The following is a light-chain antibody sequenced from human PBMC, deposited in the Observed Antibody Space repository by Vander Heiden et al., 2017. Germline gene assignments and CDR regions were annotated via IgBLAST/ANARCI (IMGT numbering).Light chain of an antibody. Sequence: QLMVPTSPSASTHLDTSVQLPCTLNSRHDNYANAWHQQQPEKGPRYLMKVNSDSSHSKGDGIPDRFSGSSSGAERYLIISSLQSEDEADYYCQTWGSGIVVFGGGTKLTVL. CDR1: SRHDNYA. V-gene: IGLV4-69*01. CDR3: QTWGSGIVV. J-gene: IGLJ2*01. CDR2: VNSDSSH.